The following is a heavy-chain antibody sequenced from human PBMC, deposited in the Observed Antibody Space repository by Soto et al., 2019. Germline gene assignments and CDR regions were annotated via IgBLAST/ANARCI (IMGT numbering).Heavy chain of an antibody. J-gene: IGHJ4*02. CDR1: GYSFSSHW. D-gene: IGHD1-26*01. V-gene: IGHV5-51*07. CDR2: IYPGDSDT. Sequence: GESLKISCKGSGYSFSSHWIGWVHQMPGKGLEWMGIIYPGDSDTRYSPSFQGXXTXXDXKSXSTAYLHWSSLKTSDTAIYYCARSGVGAINTASGTDYWGQGSLVTVSS. CDR3: ARSGVGAINTASGTDY.